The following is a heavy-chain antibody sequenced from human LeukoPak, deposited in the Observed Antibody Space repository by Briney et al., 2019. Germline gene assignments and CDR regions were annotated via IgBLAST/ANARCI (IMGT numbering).Heavy chain of an antibody. V-gene: IGHV3-23*01. Sequence: GGSLRLSCAASGFTFSNNAMTWVRQAPGKGLECVSAITGTTATGDPPYYADSVRGRFTISRDNSRNTLYLQLNSLRAEDTAVYYCAKDWTGTKPFDLWGRGTLVTVSS. CDR1: GFTFSNNA. J-gene: IGHJ2*01. D-gene: IGHD3/OR15-3a*01. CDR2: ITGTTATGDPP. CDR3: AKDWTGTKPFDL.